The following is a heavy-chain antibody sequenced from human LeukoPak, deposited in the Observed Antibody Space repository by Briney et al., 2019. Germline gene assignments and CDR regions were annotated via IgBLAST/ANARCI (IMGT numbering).Heavy chain of an antibody. CDR3: AKDLGYCGGDCYSGFDY. J-gene: IGHJ4*02. V-gene: IGHV3-23*01. CDR1: GFTFSNYA. Sequence: PGASLRLSCAASGFTFSNYAMSWVRQAPGKGLEWFSAFSGGGGSAYYADSVKGRFTISRDNSKNTLYLQMNSLRADDTALYYCAKDLGYCGGDCYSGFDYWGQGTLVTVSS. D-gene: IGHD2-21*02. CDR2: FSGGGGSA.